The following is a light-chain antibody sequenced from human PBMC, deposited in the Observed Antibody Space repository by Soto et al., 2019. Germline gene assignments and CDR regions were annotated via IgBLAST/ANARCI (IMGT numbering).Light chain of an antibody. Sequence: EVVMTQSPATLSVSPGERVTLSCRASQSVSSNLAWYQQKPGQAPRLLIHGASTRATGIPARFSGSGSGTEFTLTISSLQSEDFAVYYCQHYNNYSWMFGQGTKVEIK. CDR1: QSVSSN. CDR3: QHYNNYSWM. CDR2: GAS. V-gene: IGKV3-15*01. J-gene: IGKJ1*01.